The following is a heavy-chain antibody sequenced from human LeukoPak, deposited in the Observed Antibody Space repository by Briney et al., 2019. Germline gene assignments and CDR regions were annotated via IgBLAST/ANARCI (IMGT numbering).Heavy chain of an antibody. CDR1: GFTFDDYA. V-gene: IGHV3-9*01. D-gene: IGHD1-26*01. CDR3: AKDGDIVGATYFDY. Sequence: GRSLRFSYAASGFTFDDYAMHWVRLAPGEGLEWDSGISWNSGSIGYADSVKGRFTIPRDNAKNSLYLQMNSLRAEDTALYYCAKDGDIVGATYFDYWGQGTLVTVSS. J-gene: IGHJ4*02. CDR2: ISWNSGSI.